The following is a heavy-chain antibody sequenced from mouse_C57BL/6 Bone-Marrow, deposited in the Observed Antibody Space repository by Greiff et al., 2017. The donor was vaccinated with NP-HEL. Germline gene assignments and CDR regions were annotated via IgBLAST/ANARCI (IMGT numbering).Heavy chain of an antibody. J-gene: IGHJ1*03. D-gene: IGHD1-1*01. Sequence: EVQLQQSGPELVKPGASVKISCKASGYSFTDYNMNWVKQSHGQSLEWIGVINPNYGTTSYNQKFKGKATLTVDQSSSTAYMQLNSLTSEDSAVYYWARARYYGSSYWYFDVWGTGTTVTGSS. CDR3: ARARYYGSSYWYFDV. CDR1: GYSFTDYN. CDR2: INPNYGTT. V-gene: IGHV1-39*01.